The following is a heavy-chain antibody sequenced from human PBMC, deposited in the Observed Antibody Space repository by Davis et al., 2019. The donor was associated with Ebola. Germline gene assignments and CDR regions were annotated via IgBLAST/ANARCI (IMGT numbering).Heavy chain of an antibody. CDR1: GFTFSSYG. J-gene: IGHJ5*02. CDR3: ARDPGYGSGILEFDP. Sequence: GGSLRLSCAASGFTFSSYGMHWVRQAPGKGLEWVAVIWYDGSNKYYADSVKGRFIISRDKSKNMLFLQMNSLRVDDTAVYCCARDPGYGSGILEFDPWGQGTLVTVSS. CDR2: IWYDGSNK. V-gene: IGHV3-33*01. D-gene: IGHD6-19*01.